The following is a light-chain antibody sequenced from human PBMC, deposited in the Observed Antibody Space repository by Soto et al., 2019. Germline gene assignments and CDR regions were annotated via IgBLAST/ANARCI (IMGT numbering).Light chain of an antibody. V-gene: IGLV2-14*01. J-gene: IGLJ1*01. CDR2: EVN. CDR3: QSYDGTLSGSYV. Sequence: QSALTQPASLSGSPGQSITISCTGTSSDIGAYDYVSWFQQHPGKAPKLMISEVNNRPSGVSNRFSGSKSGNTAYLTISGLQVEDEAEYYCQSYDGTLSGSYVFGIGTKLTVL. CDR1: SSDIGAYDY.